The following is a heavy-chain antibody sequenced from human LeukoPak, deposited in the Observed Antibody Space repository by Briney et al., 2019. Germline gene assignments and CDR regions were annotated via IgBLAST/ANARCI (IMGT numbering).Heavy chain of an antibody. CDR3: VKDGPDTPMALLALFFDF. CDR2: INGLGDKT. D-gene: IGHD5-18*01. V-gene: IGHV3-23*01. J-gene: IGHJ4*02. Sequence: GSLILSCAAAGFICSSDAMRCVHHAPGEGLELASGINGLGDKTYYAYSMKGLFTMSGDHSTQTLSLQMNSLRDADSAAYSCVKDGPDTPMALLALFFDFWGQGSLVTVSS. CDR1: GFICSSDA.